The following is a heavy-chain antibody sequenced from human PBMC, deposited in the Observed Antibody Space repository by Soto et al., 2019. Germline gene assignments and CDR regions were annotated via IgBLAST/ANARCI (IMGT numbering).Heavy chain of an antibody. CDR1: GGSVSSGSYY. CDR2: IYYSGST. J-gene: IGHJ6*02. D-gene: IGHD6-13*01. V-gene: IGHV4-61*01. Sequence: SETLSLTCTVSGGSVSSGSYYWSWIRQPPGKGLEWIGYIYYSGSTNYNPSLKSRVTISVDTSKNQFSLKLSSVTAADTAVYYCARDLRDSGSWYQPGYYYYYGMDVWRQGTTVTVSS. CDR3: ARDLRDSGSWYQPGYYYYYGMDV.